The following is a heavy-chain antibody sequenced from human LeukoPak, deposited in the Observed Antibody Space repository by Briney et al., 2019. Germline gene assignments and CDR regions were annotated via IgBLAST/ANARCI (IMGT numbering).Heavy chain of an antibody. CDR1: GFTFTTYS. CDR3: ARGLWTAHYYYYYGMDV. Sequence: GGSLRLSCAASGFTFTTYSMNWVRQAPGKGLEWVSAISSSSSYIYYADSVKGRFTISRDNAKNSLYLQVNSLRAEDTAVYHCARGLWTAHYYYYYGMDVWGQGTTVTVSS. V-gene: IGHV3-21*01. J-gene: IGHJ6*02. D-gene: IGHD3/OR15-3a*01. CDR2: ISSSSSYI.